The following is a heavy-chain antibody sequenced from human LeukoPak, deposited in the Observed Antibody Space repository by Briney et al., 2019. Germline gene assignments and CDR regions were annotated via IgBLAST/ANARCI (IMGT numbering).Heavy chain of an antibody. Sequence: GGSLRLSCTASRFTFSTYAMSWVRQAPGKGLEWGSSISGSGDTTYYTGSVKGRFTISRDNSKNALYLQMSSLRAEDTAVYYCAKSQRNDQQVVQRIDYWGQGTLVTVSS. CDR3: AKSQRNDQQVVQRIDY. D-gene: IGHD2-2*01. CDR1: RFTFSTYA. CDR2: ISGSGDTT. V-gene: IGHV3-23*01. J-gene: IGHJ4*02.